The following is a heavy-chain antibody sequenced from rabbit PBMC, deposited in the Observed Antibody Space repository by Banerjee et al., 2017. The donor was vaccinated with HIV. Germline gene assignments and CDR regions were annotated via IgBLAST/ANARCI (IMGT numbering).Heavy chain of an antibody. V-gene: IGHV1S43*01. Sequence: QQQLEESGGGLVKPGGTLTLTCTASGIDFSSNYWMCWVRQAPGKGLELIGCIYTGSGRTYYASWVNGRFTISRSTSLNTVDLKMTSLTAADTATYFCARDYAGGDGAATRLDLWGQGTLVTVS. J-gene: IGHJ3*01. CDR1: GIDFSSNYW. CDR3: ARDYAGGDGAATRLDL. D-gene: IGHD4-2*01. CDR2: IYTGSGRT.